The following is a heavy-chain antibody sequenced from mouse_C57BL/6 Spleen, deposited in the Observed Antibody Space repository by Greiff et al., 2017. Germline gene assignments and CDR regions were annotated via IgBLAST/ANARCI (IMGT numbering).Heavy chain of an antibody. V-gene: IGHV1-61*01. CDR2: IYPSDSET. CDR1: GYTFTDYY. CDR3: ARWYYGSRVY. J-gene: IGHJ2*01. D-gene: IGHD1-1*01. Sequence: QVQLQQSGAELVRPGASVKLSCKASGYTFTDYYINWVKQRPGQGLEWIGNIYPSDSETHYNQKFKDKATLTVDKSSSTAYMQLSSLTSADSAVYYCARWYYGSRVYWGQGTTLTVSS.